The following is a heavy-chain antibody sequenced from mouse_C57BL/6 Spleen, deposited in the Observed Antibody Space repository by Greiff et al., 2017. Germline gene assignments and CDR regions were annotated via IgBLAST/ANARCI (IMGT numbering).Heavy chain of an antibody. CDR1: GYTFTSYW. D-gene: IGHD1-1*01. Sequence: QVQLKQPGAELVRPGTSVKLSCKASGYTFTSYWMHWVKQRPGQGLEWIGVIDPSDSYTNYNQKFKGKATLTVDTSSSTAYMQLSSLTSEDSAVYYCARNYGSTPWFAYWGQGTLVTVSA. CDR3: ARNYGSTPWFAY. J-gene: IGHJ3*01. V-gene: IGHV1-59*01. CDR2: IDPSDSYT.